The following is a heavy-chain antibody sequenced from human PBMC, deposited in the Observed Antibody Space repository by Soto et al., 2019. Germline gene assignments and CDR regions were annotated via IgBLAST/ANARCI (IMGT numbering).Heavy chain of an antibody. CDR1: GGIFSNYA. Sequence: QVQLVQSGAEVKKPGSSVKVSCKASGGIFSNYAISWLRQAPGQGLEWMGGIIPLFGTPNYAQRFQGRVTITADESTSTAYMKLSRLRTEDTAVYYCARDRDDYGSGNYYNRSDFWGQGTLVTVSS. D-gene: IGHD3-10*01. V-gene: IGHV1-69*01. J-gene: IGHJ4*02. CDR3: ARDRDDYGSGNYYNRSDF. CDR2: IIPLFGTP.